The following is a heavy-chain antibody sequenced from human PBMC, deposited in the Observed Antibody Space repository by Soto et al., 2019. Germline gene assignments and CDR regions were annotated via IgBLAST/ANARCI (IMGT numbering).Heavy chain of an antibody. V-gene: IGHV1-69*13. CDR2: IIPIFGTA. CDR1: GYTFSSYG. CDR3: ARLGFSKLYWRPITNVRDY. D-gene: IGHD3-16*01. Sequence: ASVKVSCKASGYTFSSYGISWVRQAPGPGLEWMGWIIPIFGTANYAQKFQGRVTITADESTSTAYMELSSLRSEDTAVYYCARLGFSKLYWRPITNVRDYWGQGTLVTVSS. J-gene: IGHJ4*02.